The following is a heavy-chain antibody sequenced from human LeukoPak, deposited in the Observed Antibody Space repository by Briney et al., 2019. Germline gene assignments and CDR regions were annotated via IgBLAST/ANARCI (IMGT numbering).Heavy chain of an antibody. CDR2: ISAYNGNT. Sequence: GASVKVSCKASGNSFTNYGITWVRQAPGQGLEWMGWISAYNGNTNRAQKFQGRVTMTTDTSTGTAHMELRSLTSDDTAVYYCARGEYYCDYWGQGTLVTVSS. D-gene: IGHD3-10*01. CDR1: GNSFTNYG. J-gene: IGHJ4*02. CDR3: ARGEYYCDY. V-gene: IGHV1-18*01.